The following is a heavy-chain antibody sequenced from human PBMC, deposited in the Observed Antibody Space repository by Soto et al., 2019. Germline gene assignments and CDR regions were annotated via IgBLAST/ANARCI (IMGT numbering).Heavy chain of an antibody. D-gene: IGHD2-15*01. CDR2: IDPTDSFT. CDR1: GYKFTTFW. J-gene: IGHJ3*01. Sequence: PGESLKISCKASGYKFTTFWLNWVRQTPGKGLEWLGRIDPTDSFTNYSPPFEGHVTISVDRSISTAYLQWNSLQASDTAIYYCARPASGGSRDAFDVWGQGTTGTVS. CDR3: ARPASGGSRDAFDV. V-gene: IGHV5-10-1*01.